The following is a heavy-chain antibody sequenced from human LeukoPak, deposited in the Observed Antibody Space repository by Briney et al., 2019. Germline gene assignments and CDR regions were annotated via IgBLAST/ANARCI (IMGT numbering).Heavy chain of an antibody. V-gene: IGHV3-53*01. CDR3: ARGLVGAPAFEY. Sequence: GGSLRLSCAASGFTVSDHYMTWVRQAPGKGLDWVSVIYADGGTYYADSVKGRFTISRDNSKNTLSLQMNSLRVEDTAVYYCARGLVGAPAFEYWGQGTLVTVSS. D-gene: IGHD1-26*01. J-gene: IGHJ4*02. CDR2: IYADGGT. CDR1: GFTVSDHY.